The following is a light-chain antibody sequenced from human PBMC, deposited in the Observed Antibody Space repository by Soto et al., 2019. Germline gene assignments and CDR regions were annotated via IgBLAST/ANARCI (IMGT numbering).Light chain of an antibody. CDR3: GTWDSSLSAVV. Sequence: QSVLTQPHSVSAATGQTVTISCSGSSSNIGNNYVSWYQQLPGTAPKLLIYDNNKRPSGIPDRFSGSKSGTSATLGITGLQTGYEADYYCGTWDSSLSAVVFGGGTKLTV. CDR2: DNN. J-gene: IGLJ2*01. CDR1: SSNIGNNY. V-gene: IGLV1-51*01.